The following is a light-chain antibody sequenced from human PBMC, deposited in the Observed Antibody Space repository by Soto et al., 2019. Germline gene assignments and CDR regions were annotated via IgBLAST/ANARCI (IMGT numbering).Light chain of an antibody. CDR3: QQYKECPPLT. Sequence: EIRMTQSAATLSVSPGDPVTLFCRASQSVSSYLAWYHQKSGQPPRLLIHAASDRATGIPARFSGSGSGTEFSLAISSRQSEDVGVYYCQQYKECPPLTFGGGTKVDIK. CDR1: QSVSSY. V-gene: IGKV3-15*01. J-gene: IGKJ4*01. CDR2: AAS.